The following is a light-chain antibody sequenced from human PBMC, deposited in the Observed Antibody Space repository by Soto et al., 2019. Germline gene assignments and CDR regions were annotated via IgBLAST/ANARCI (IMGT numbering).Light chain of an antibody. V-gene: IGKV3-20*01. Sequence: EIVLTQSPGTLSLSPGDRATLSCRASQSVSSNYLAWYQQRPDQAPRLIIYAASSRAAGIPDRFSGSGSGADFTLTISRLGPDDWALYDYYHYGDSPARTFGQGTKVE. CDR2: AAS. J-gene: IGKJ1*01. CDR3: YHYGDSPART. CDR1: QSVSSNY.